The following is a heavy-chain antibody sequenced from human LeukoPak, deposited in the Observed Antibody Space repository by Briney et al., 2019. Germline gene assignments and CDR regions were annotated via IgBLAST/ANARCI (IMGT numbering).Heavy chain of an antibody. Sequence: PSETLSLTRTVSGGSISSSSYYWGWIRQPPGKGLEWIGSIYYSGSTYYNPSLKSRVTISVDTSRNQFSLKVNSVTAADTAVYYCAKHLRRRFFSRTLGFDPWGQGTLVTVSS. V-gene: IGHV4-39*01. CDR1: GGSISSSSYY. D-gene: IGHD3-3*01. J-gene: IGHJ5*02. CDR3: AKHLRRRFFSRTLGFDP. CDR2: IYYSGST.